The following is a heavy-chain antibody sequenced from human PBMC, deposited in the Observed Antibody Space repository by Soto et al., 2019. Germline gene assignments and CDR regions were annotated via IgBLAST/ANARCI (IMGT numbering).Heavy chain of an antibody. Sequence: PGGSLRLSCAASGFTFSSYDMHWVRQATGKGLEWVSAIGTAGDTYYPGSVKGRFTISRENAKNSLYLQMNSLRAGDTAVYYCARGYGWSGYYTFDYWGQGTLVTVSS. J-gene: IGHJ4*02. CDR3: ARGYGWSGYYTFDY. CDR2: IGTAGDT. CDR1: GFTFSSYD. D-gene: IGHD3-3*01. V-gene: IGHV3-13*01.